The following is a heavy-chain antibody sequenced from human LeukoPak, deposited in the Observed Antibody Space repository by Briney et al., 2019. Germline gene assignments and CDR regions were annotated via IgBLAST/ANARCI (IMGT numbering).Heavy chain of an antibody. CDR1: GVSFSSYG. D-gene: IGHD1-26*01. J-gene: IGHJ4*02. Sequence: PGGSLRLSCAASGVSFSSYGMHWVRQAPGKGLEWVAFIRYDGSNSYYADSMKGRFTISRDNSKNTLYLQMNSLRAEDTAVYYCAIHRYSGSYSPFFDYWGQGTLVTVSS. V-gene: IGHV3-30*02. CDR2: IRYDGSNS. CDR3: AIHRYSGSYSPFFDY.